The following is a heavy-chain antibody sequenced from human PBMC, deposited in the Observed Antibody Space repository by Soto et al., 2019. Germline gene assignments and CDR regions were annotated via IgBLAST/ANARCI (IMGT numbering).Heavy chain of an antibody. CDR1: GFTFSDYY. J-gene: IGHJ6*02. D-gene: IGHD3-16*01. Sequence: PGGSLRLSCAASGFTFSDYYMSWIRQAPGKGLGWVSAISGTGGTTKYGESMKGRITISRDSAKNTLYLQMNRLRVEDTAIYYCAKDRRTGQPAPHYYYYGMDVWGQGTTVTVSS. CDR2: ISGTGGTT. V-gene: IGHV3-23*01. CDR3: AKDRRTGQPAPHYYYYGMDV.